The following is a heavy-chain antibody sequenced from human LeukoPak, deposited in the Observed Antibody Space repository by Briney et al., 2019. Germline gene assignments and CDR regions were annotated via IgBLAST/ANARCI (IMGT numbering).Heavy chain of an antibody. CDR3: AKGGKWDVTPFDY. Sequence: GGSLRLSCAASGFTFSSYDMSWVRQAPGKGLEWVSAISASGGRTYYADSVKGRFTISKDNSKNTLYLQVNSLRAEDTAVYYCAKGGKWDVTPFDYWGQGTLVTVSS. V-gene: IGHV3-23*01. D-gene: IGHD1-26*01. J-gene: IGHJ4*02. CDR2: ISASGGRT. CDR1: GFTFSSYD.